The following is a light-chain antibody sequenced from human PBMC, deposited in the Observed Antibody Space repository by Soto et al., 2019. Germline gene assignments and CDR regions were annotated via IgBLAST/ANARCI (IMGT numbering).Light chain of an antibody. V-gene: IGKV1-9*01. CDR3: QQLRMYPST. J-gene: IGKJ4*01. CDR2: AAS. CDR1: QDIAIY. Sequence: IQLTQSPSSLSASVGDRVTITCRASQDIAIYLAWYQQKPGEAPKLLIYAASTLYGGVPSRFSCSGSGTDFALTIASQQSEDFATYYCQQLRMYPSTFGGGTKVEIK.